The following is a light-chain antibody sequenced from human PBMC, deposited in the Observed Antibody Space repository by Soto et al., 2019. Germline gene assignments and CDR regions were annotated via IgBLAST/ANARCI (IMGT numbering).Light chain of an antibody. J-gene: IGKJ4*01. CDR3: QRRSNCPFT. CDR2: DAS. Sequence: EIVLTQSPATLSLSPGERATLSCKASQSLGSYLAWYQKKPDQAPRLLIYDASNMTTGNPARFSGRGSGADFPLTTSSVEPEDFAVYYYQRRSNCPFTFGGGTKVEIK. V-gene: IGKV3-11*01. CDR1: QSLGSY.